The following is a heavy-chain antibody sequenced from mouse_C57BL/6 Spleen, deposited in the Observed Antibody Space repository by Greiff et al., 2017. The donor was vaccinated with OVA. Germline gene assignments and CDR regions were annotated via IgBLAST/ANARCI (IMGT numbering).Heavy chain of an antibody. V-gene: IGHV5-17*01. CDR1: GFTFSDYG. CDR3: ARSSYDYAMDY. CDR2: ISSGSSTI. Sequence: DVMLVESGGGLVKPGGSLKLSCAASGFTFSDYGMHWVRQAPEKGLEWVAYISSGSSTIYYADTVKGRFTISRDNAKNTLFLQMTSLRSEDTAMYYCARSSYDYAMDYWGQGTSVTVSS. D-gene: IGHD1-1*01. J-gene: IGHJ4*01.